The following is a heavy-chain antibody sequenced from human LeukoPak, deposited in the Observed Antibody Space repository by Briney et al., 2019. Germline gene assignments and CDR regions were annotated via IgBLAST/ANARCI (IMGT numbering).Heavy chain of an antibody. J-gene: IGHJ3*02. CDR2: ISGGGGST. V-gene: IGHV3-23*01. CDR1: GFTFSTYA. D-gene: IGHD1-26*01. CDR3: ANRGSPGAFDI. Sequence: GGSLRLSCGASGFTFSTYAMSWVRQAPGKGLEWVSGISGGGGSTYYADSVKGRFTISRDSSKNTLYLQMNSLRAEDTAVYYCANRGSPGAFDIWGQGTMVTVSS.